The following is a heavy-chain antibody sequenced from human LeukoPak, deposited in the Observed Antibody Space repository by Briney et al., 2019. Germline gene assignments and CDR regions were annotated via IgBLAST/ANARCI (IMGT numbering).Heavy chain of an antibody. D-gene: IGHD2-15*01. CDR3: AKDGQRCSGGSCYSGVFDY. CDR2: ISYDGSNK. J-gene: IGHJ4*02. V-gene: IGHV3-30*18. CDR1: GFTFSSYG. Sequence: PGGSLRLSCAASGFTFSSYGMHWVRQAPGKGLEWVAVISYDGSNKYYADSVKGRFTISRDNSKNTLYLQMNSLRAEDTAVYYCAKDGQRCSGGSCYSGVFDYWGQGTLVTVSS.